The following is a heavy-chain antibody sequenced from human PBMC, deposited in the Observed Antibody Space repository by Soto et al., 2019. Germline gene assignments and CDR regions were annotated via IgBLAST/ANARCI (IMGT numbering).Heavy chain of an antibody. V-gene: IGHV1-8*01. D-gene: IGHD6-19*01. Sequence: ASVKVSCKASGYTFTSYDINWVRQATGQGLEWMGWMNPNSGNTGYAQKIQGRVTMTRNTSISTAYMELSSLRSEDTAVYYCARGIAVAGFDYYYYYMDVWGKGTTVTVSS. CDR2: MNPNSGNT. J-gene: IGHJ6*03. CDR3: ARGIAVAGFDYYYYYMDV. CDR1: GYTFTSYD.